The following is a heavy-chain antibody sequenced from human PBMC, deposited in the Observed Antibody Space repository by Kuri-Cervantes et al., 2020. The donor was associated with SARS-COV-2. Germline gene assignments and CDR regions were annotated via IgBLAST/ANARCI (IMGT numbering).Heavy chain of an antibody. D-gene: IGHD1-26*01. CDR2: ISGSGSST. V-gene: IGHV3-23*01. CDR3: AKSRTGVGDSTDY. J-gene: IGHJ4*02. CDR1: GSTFSSYA. Sequence: ETLSLTCAASGSTFSSYAMSWVRQAPGKGLEWVSSISGSGSSTYYTDSVKGRFTISRDNSKNTQYLQMDSLRAEDTAVYYCAKSRTGVGDSTDYWGPGTLVTVSS.